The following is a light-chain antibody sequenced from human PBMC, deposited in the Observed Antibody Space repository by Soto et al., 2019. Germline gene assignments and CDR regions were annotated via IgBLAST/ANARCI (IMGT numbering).Light chain of an antibody. CDR2: QVT. CDR3: SSYTDSSNYV. Sequence: QSVLTQPASVSGSPGQSITISCTGTSSDLAIYNYVSWYQQQPGKAPKLMTYQVTNRPSGVPNRFSGSRSGNTASLTISGLQAEDEADYYCSSYTDSSNYVFGTGTKVTVL. CDR1: SSDLAIYNY. V-gene: IGLV2-14*01. J-gene: IGLJ1*01.